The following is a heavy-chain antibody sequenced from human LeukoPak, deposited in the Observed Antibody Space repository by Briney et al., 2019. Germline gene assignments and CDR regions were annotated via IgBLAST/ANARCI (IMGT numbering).Heavy chain of an antibody. D-gene: IGHD2-15*01. CDR2: ISWNSGSI. J-gene: IGHJ3*02. Sequence: GGSLRLSCAASGFTFDDYAMHWVRQAPGKGLEWVSGISWNSGSIGYADSVKGRFTISRDSAKNSLYLQMNSLRAEDTALYYCAKDTRRVVADAFDIWGQGTMVTVSS. V-gene: IGHV3-9*01. CDR1: GFTFDDYA. CDR3: AKDTRRVVADAFDI.